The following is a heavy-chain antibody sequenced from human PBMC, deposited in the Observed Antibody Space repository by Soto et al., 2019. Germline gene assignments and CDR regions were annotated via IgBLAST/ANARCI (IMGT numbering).Heavy chain of an antibody. V-gene: IGHV3-23*01. D-gene: IGHD3-3*01. CDR1: GFTFSSYA. CDR2: ISGSGGST. Sequence: GGSLRLSCAASGFTFSSYAMSWVRQAPGKGLEWVSAISGSGGSTYYADSVKGRFTISRDNSKNTLYLQMNSLRAEDTAVYYCAKDRDTIFGVVIIGVYYFDYWGQGTLVTVSS. CDR3: AKDRDTIFGVVIIGVYYFDY. J-gene: IGHJ4*02.